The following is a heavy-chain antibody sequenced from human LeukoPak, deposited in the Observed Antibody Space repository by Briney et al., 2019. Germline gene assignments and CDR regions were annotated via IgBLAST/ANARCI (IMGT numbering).Heavy chain of an antibody. CDR2: IWYDGSNK. CDR3: ARGQEYYYDSSAYSKFDY. V-gene: IGHV3-33*01. J-gene: IGHJ4*02. D-gene: IGHD3-22*01. Sequence: GGSLRLSCAASGFXFNNYGIHWVRQAPGKGLEWVAAIWYDGSNKYYADSVKGRFTISRDNSKNTLYLQMNSLRAEDTALYYCARGQEYYYDSSAYSKFDYWGQGTLVTVSS. CDR1: GFXFNNYG.